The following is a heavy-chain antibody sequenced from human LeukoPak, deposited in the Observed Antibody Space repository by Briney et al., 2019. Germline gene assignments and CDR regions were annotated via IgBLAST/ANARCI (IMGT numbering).Heavy chain of an antibody. J-gene: IGHJ4*02. CDR2: IKSEMDGVTT. Sequence: GGSLRLSCAASGFNFSNAWLNWVRQAQGKGLQWVGHIKSEMDGVTTDYAAPVNGRFTISTDNSKNTLYLTMSRLKTEDTAVYYCTTYGSGRKFDYWGQGILVTVSS. CDR3: TTYGSGRKFDY. CDR1: GFNFSNAW. D-gene: IGHD3-10*01. V-gene: IGHV3-15*01.